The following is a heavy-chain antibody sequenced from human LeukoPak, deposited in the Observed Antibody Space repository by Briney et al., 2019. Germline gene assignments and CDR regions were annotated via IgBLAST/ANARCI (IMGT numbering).Heavy chain of an antibody. CDR1: GYTFTGYY. Sequence: ASVKVSCKASGYTFTGYYMHWVRQAPGQGLEWMGWNNPNSGGTNYAQKFQGRVTMTRDTSISTAYMELSRLRSDDTAVYYCATLGYCSSTSCPQLLYFDYWGQGTLVTVSS. V-gene: IGHV1-2*02. J-gene: IGHJ4*02. D-gene: IGHD2-2*01. CDR2: NNPNSGGT. CDR3: ATLGYCSSTSCPQLLYFDY.